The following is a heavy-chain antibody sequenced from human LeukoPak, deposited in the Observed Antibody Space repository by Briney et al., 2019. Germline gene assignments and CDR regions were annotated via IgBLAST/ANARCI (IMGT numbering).Heavy chain of an antibody. CDR1: GSSFTSYW. V-gene: IGHV5-51*01. Sequence: GASLKISCKASGSSFTSYWIGWVRQVPGKGLEWMGIIDPSDSETRYTPSFQGQVTISVDKSLTTAYLQWNSLKASDTAMYYCARQTAMGRSGDYWGQGTLVTVSS. D-gene: IGHD5-18*01. CDR3: ARQTAMGRSGDY. J-gene: IGHJ4*02. CDR2: IDPSDSET.